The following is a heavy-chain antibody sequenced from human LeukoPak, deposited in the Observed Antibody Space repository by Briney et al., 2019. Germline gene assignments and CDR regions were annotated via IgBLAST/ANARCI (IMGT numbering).Heavy chain of an antibody. CDR2: IYTAGTT. CDR1: GFTVSSNY. CDR3: ANPRDSSTWYTFDY. D-gene: IGHD6-13*01. Sequence: GGSLRLSCAASGFTVSSNYMNWVRQAPGKGLEWVSVIYTAGTTYYADSVKGRFTISRDNSKNTLYLQMNSLRAEDTAVYYCANPRDSSTWYTFDYWGQGTLVTVSS. V-gene: IGHV3-53*01. J-gene: IGHJ4*02.